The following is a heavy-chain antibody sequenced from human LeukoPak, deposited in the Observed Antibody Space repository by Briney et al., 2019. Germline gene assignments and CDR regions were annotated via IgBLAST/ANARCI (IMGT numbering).Heavy chain of an antibody. Sequence: SECLCLSWTVFGGSISSYYWSWIRQVPGGGLGWVGYIYYTGSTNYNPSLKSRVTISVDTSKNQFSLKLSSVTAADTAVYYCARVSGGSYLFDYWGQGTLVTVSS. J-gene: IGHJ4*02. D-gene: IGHD1-26*01. V-gene: IGHV4-59*01. CDR3: ARVSGGSYLFDY. CDR2: IYYTGST. CDR1: GGSISSYY.